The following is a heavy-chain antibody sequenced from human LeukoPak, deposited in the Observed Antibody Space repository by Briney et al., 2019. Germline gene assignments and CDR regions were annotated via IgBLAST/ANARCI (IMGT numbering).Heavy chain of an antibody. V-gene: IGHV3-74*01. Sequence: GGSLRLSCAASGFTFSSYWMHWVRQAPGKGLVWVSRINSDGSSTSYADSVKGRFTISRDNAKNTLYLQMNSLRAEDTAVYYCASTYYDFWSGYYFDYWGQGTLVTVSS. CDR3: ASTYYDFWSGYYFDY. CDR2: INSDGSST. CDR1: GFTFSSYW. J-gene: IGHJ4*02. D-gene: IGHD3-3*01.